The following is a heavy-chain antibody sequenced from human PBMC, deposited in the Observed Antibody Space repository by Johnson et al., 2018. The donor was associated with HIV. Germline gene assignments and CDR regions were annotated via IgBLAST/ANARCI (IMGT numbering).Heavy chain of an antibody. CDR2: IRHDGTSE. J-gene: IGHJ3*02. CDR1: GFTFKTFG. D-gene: IGHD1-26*01. Sequence: QVQLVESGGRVVQRGGSLRLSCEASGFTFKTFGIHWVRQAPGKGLEWVSFIRHDGTSEYYADAVKGRFTVSRDNSKNTLYLQMNSLRAEETAVYYCARDSEWELGQEGAFDIWGQGTMVTFSS. V-gene: IGHV3-30*02. CDR3: ARDSEWELGQEGAFDI.